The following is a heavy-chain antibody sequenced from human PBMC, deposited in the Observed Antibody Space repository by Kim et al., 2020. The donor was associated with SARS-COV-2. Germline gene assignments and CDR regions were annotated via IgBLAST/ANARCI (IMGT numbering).Heavy chain of an antibody. CDR3: VTPLDYQESGVDK. CDR2: VYYTESA. Sequence: SETLSLTCNVSGVSFRSTTHYWGWIRQPPGKALEWIGSVYYTESAFYNPALQSRATVSLDTSTNQFFLHLRSVTASDTAIYFCVTPLDYQESGVDKWGQG. CDR1: GVSFRSTTHY. J-gene: IGHJ1*01. D-gene: IGHD4-17*01. V-gene: IGHV4-39*01.